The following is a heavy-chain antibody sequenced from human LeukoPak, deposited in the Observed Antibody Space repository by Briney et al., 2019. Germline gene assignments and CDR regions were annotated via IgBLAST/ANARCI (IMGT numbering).Heavy chain of an antibody. V-gene: IGHV3-74*01. CDR1: GFTFSTYW. CDR2: IDHDGTNT. Sequence: PGGSLRLSCAASGFTFSTYWMHWVRQAPGKGLVWVSRIDHDGTNTYYADSVKGRFTISRDNAKNTLYLQMNSPRVEDTAVYYCARFSSGWSPSGFDYWGQGTLVTVSS. CDR3: ARFSSGWSPSGFDY. D-gene: IGHD6-19*01. J-gene: IGHJ4*02.